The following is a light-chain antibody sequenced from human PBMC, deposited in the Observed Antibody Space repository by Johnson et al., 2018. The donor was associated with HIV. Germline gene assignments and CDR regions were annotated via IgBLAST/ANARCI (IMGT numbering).Light chain of an antibody. Sequence: QLVLTQPPSVSAAPGQKVTISCSGSSSNIGNNYVSWYQQLPGTAPKLLIYENNKRPSGIPDRFSGSKSGTSATLGITRLHTGDEADYYCGTWDSSLSLYVFGTGTKVTVL. CDR2: ENN. CDR1: SSNIGNNY. V-gene: IGLV1-51*02. J-gene: IGLJ1*01. CDR3: GTWDSSLSLYV.